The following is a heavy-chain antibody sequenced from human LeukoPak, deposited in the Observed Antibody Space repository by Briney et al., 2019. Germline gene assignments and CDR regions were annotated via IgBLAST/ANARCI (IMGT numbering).Heavy chain of an antibody. CDR1: GFTFSGSA. J-gene: IGHJ6*02. CDR3: TRGISGYGLNV. V-gene: IGHV3-73*01. CDR2: IRIKANNYAT. Sequence: GGSLKLSCAASGFTFSGSAMHWVRQASGKGLEWIGLIRIKANNYATVYGASLTGRFTFSRDDSKNTAYLQMDSLKTEDTAVYYCTRGISGYGLNVWGQGTTVTVSS. D-gene: IGHD6-13*01.